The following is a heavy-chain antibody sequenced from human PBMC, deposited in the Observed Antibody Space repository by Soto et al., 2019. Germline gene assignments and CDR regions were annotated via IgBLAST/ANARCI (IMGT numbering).Heavy chain of an antibody. CDR2: INPNGGGT. J-gene: IGHJ4*02. CDR1: GYTFTGYY. D-gene: IGHD6-13*01. V-gene: IGHV1-2*04. CDR3: ARATGGIPAAGCFDY. Sequence: ASVKVSCKASGYTFTGYYMHWVRQAPGQGLEWMGRINPNGGGTNYAQKFQGWVTMTRDTSTSTAYMELSSLRSEDTAVYYCARATGGIPAAGCFDYRGQGTLVTVSS.